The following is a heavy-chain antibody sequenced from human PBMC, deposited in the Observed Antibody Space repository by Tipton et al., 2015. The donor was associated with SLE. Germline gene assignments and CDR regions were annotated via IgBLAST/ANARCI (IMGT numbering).Heavy chain of an antibody. J-gene: IGHJ1*01. CDR1: GFTFRIYA. CDR2: ISHDGTKK. D-gene: IGHD3-22*01. CDR3: ANAPDSSSWYGQFFQY. Sequence: SLRLSCEASGFTFRIYAMHWVRQAPGKGLEWVGVISHDGTKKEFADSVKGRFTISRDNSRNMLYLKMNSLTAEDTAVYYCANAPDSSSWYGQFFQYWGQGARVIVSS. V-gene: IGHV3-30*04.